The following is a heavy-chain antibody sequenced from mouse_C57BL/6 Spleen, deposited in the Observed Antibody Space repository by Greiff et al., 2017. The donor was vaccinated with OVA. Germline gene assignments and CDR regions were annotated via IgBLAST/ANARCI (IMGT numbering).Heavy chain of an antibody. D-gene: IGHD2-5*01. CDR1: GYTFTDYY. Sequence: EVQLQQSGPELVKPGASVKISCKASGYTFTDYYMNWVKQSHGKSLEWIGDINPNNGGTSYNQKFKGKATLTVDKSSSTAYMELRSLTSEDSAVYYCARAYYSNYDWYFDVWGTGTTLTVSS. V-gene: IGHV1-26*01. CDR2: INPNNGGT. CDR3: ARAYYSNYDWYFDV. J-gene: IGHJ1*03.